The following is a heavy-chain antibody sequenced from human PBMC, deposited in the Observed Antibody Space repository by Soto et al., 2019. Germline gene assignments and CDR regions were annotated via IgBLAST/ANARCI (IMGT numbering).Heavy chain of an antibody. J-gene: IGHJ5*02. CDR1: GGSISSGGYS. CDR2: TYHSGRT. V-gene: IGHV4-30-2*01. CDR3: ARENYCSSTSCQGGWFDP. Sequence: PSETLSLTCAVSGGSISSGGYSCRWIRQPPGKGLEWSGYTYHSGRTYSNPSLKSRVTISVDRSKNQFSLKLSSVTAADTAVYYCARENYCSSTSCQGGWFDPWGQGTLVTVSS. D-gene: IGHD2-2*01.